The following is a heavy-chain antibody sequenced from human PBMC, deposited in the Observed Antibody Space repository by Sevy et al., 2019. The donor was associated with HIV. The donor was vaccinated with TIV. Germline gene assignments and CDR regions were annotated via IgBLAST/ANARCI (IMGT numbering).Heavy chain of an antibody. CDR3: ARGGASHYRRHFDY. Sequence: SETLSLTCTVSSGSISSYFWSWIRQPPGKGLEWIGYISYSEGTNYNPSLKSRVTMSVDMSKNQFSLKLSSVIAVDTAVYYCARGGASHYRRHFDYWGQGTLVTVSS. CDR2: ISYSEGT. CDR1: SGSISSYF. D-gene: IGHD4-4*01. J-gene: IGHJ4*02. V-gene: IGHV4-59*01.